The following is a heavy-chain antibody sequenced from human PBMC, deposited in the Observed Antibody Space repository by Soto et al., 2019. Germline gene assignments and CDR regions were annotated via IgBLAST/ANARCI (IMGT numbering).Heavy chain of an antibody. CDR1: GYTFSSFA. CDR2: INAGNGNT. CDR3: ARDAYCGGGACYDFDI. Sequence: QVHLVQSGAEVKKPGASVKVSCEASGYTFSSFAMHWVRQAPGQRLEWMGRINAGNGNTKYSQKFQGRGTFTRATSASNAYLELSNLRSEDTAVYYCARDAYCGGGACYDFDIWGQGTMVTVSS. V-gene: IGHV1-3*01. D-gene: IGHD2-21*01. J-gene: IGHJ3*02.